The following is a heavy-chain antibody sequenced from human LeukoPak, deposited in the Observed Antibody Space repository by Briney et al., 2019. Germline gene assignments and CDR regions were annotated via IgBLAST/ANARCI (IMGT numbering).Heavy chain of an antibody. Sequence: SVKVSGMASGGTFSSYAISWVRQAPGQGLEWMGRIIPILGIANYAQKFQGRVTITADKSTSTAYMELSSLRSEDTAVYYCATVPQVYSSSLPYYFDYWGQGTLVTVSS. CDR1: GGTFSSYA. V-gene: IGHV1-69*04. CDR2: IIPILGIA. J-gene: IGHJ4*02. D-gene: IGHD6-6*01. CDR3: ATVPQVYSSSLPYYFDY.